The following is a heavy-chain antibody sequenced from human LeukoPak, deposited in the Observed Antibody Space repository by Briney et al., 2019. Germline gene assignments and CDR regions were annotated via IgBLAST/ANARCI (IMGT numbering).Heavy chain of an antibody. V-gene: IGHV4-59*01. CDR3: ARFHGSGWYSYNWFDP. CDR2: IYYSGST. J-gene: IGHJ5*02. CDR1: GGSISSYY. Sequence: RTSETLSLTCTVSGGSISSYYWSWIRQPPGEGLEWIGYIYYSGSTNYNPSLKSRVTISVDTSKDQFSLKLSSVTAADTAVYYCARFHGSGWYSYNWFDPWGQGTLVTVSS. D-gene: IGHD6-13*01.